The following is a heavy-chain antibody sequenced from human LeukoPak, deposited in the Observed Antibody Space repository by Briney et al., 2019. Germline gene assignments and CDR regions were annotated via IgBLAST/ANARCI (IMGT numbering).Heavy chain of an antibody. V-gene: IGHV4-61*09. Sequence: PSETLSLTCTVSGGSISSGSYCWSWIRQPAGKGPGWIGHIHSSGSTNYDSSLKSRVTISIDTSKNQFSLKLSSVTAADTAVYYCARDPGTTLRGSRRGYDGNYYYMDVWGKGTTVTISS. CDR3: ARDPGTTLRGSRRGYDGNYYYMDV. J-gene: IGHJ6*03. D-gene: IGHD3-10*01. CDR1: GGSISSGSYC. CDR2: IHSSGST.